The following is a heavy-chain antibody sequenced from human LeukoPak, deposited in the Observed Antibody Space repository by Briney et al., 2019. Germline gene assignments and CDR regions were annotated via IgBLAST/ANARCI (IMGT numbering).Heavy chain of an antibody. V-gene: IGHV3-7*01. CDR1: GFTFSSYW. CDR3: ARVDTELVGGYFDY. D-gene: IGHD6-13*01. J-gene: IGHJ4*02. CDR2: IKQDGSEK. Sequence: PGGSLRLSCAASGFTFSSYWMSWVRQAPGKGLEWVANIKQDGSEKYYVDSVKGRFTISRDNAKNSLSLQMNSLRAEDTAVYYCARVDTELVGGYFDYWGQGTLVTVSS.